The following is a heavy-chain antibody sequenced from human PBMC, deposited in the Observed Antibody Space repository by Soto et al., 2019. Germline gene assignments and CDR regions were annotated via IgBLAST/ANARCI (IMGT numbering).Heavy chain of an antibody. J-gene: IGHJ6*02. Sequence: LRLSCAASGYTFSSHGMHWVRQAPGKGLEWVAVKWYDGSKKYYAGSVKGRFTISRDDSKNTLYLEMNNLRAEDTAMYYCARDPASSMDVWGQGTTVTVSS. D-gene: IGHD6-25*01. CDR1: GYTFSSHG. CDR2: KWYDGSKK. V-gene: IGHV3-33*01. CDR3: ARDPASSMDV.